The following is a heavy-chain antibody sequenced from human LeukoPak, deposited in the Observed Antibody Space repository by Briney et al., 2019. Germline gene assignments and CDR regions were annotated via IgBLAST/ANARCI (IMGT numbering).Heavy chain of an antibody. Sequence: ASVKVSCKASGYTFTSYDINWVRQATGQGLEWMGWMNPNSGNTGYAQKFQGRVTMTTDTSTSTAYMELRSLRSDDTAVYYCARTTVVTPNSYELGDYWGQGTLVTVSS. D-gene: IGHD4-23*01. CDR3: ARTTVVTPNSYELGDY. CDR1: GYTFTSYD. CDR2: MNPNSGNT. V-gene: IGHV1-8*01. J-gene: IGHJ4*02.